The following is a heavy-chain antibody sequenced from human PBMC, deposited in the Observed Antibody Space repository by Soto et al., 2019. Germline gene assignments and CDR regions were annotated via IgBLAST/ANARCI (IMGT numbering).Heavy chain of an antibody. D-gene: IGHD2-2*01. J-gene: IGHJ5*02. V-gene: IGHV1-24*01. CDR3: ATRYCSSTSCYGVGWFDP. Sequence: GASVKVSCKVSGYTLTELSMHWVRQAPGKGLEWMGGFDPEDGETIYAQKFQGRVTMTEDTSTDTAYMELSSLRSEDTAVYYCATRYCSSTSCYGVGWFDPWGQGTLVTVSS. CDR1: GYTLTELS. CDR2: FDPEDGET.